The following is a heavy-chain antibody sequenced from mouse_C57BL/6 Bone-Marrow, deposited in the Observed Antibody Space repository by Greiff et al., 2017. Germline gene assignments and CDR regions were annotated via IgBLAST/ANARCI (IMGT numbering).Heavy chain of an antibody. Sequence: EVMLVESGGGLVKPGGSLKLSCAASGFTFSDYGMHWVRQAPEKGLEWVAYISSGSSTIYYADTVKGRFTISRDNAKNTLFLHMTSLRSEDTAMYYCAREGTPFDYWGQGTTLTVSS. D-gene: IGHD3-3*01. J-gene: IGHJ2*01. CDR3: AREGTPFDY. CDR1: GFTFSDYG. V-gene: IGHV5-17*01. CDR2: ISSGSSTI.